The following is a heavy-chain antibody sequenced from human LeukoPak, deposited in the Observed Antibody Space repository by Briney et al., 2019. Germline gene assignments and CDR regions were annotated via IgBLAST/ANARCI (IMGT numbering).Heavy chain of an antibody. CDR3: ARYSTVTVYYFDY. J-gene: IGHJ4*02. V-gene: IGHV1-2*02. CDR1: GYIFTGYY. D-gene: IGHD4-17*01. Sequence: EASVKVSCKASGYIFTGYYMHWVRQAPGQGLEWMGWINPNSGGTNYAQKFQGRVTMTRDTSISTAYMELSRLRSDDTAVYYCARYSTVTVYYFDYWGQGTLVTVSS. CDR2: INPNSGGT.